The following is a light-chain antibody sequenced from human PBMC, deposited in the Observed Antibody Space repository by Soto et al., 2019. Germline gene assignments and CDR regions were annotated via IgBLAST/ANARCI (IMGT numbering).Light chain of an antibody. V-gene: IGLV2-14*01. CDR3: SAYTSMSTPYVF. CDR1: SNDVGGFNY. Sequence: QSALTQPASVSGSPGQSITISCTGTSNDVGGFNYVSWYQQDPGKAPKLMIYGVTNRPSGISDRFSGSKSGNTASLTISGLQAEDEAYYYCSAYTSMSTPYVFFGGGTKLTVL. J-gene: IGLJ2*01. CDR2: GVT.